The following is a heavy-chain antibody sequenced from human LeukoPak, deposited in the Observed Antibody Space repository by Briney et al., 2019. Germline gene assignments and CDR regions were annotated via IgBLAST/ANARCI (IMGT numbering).Heavy chain of an antibody. J-gene: IGHJ4*02. CDR3: ARAQYGSGSLAHFDY. CDR2: INPSGGST. CDR1: GYTFTSYY. Sequence: ASVRVSCKASGYTFTSYYMHWVRQAPGQGLEWMGIINPSGGSTSYPQKFQGRVTLTRDTSTSTVYMELSSLRSEDTAVYYCARAQYGSGSLAHFDYWGQGTLVTVSS. D-gene: IGHD3-10*01. V-gene: IGHV1-46*01.